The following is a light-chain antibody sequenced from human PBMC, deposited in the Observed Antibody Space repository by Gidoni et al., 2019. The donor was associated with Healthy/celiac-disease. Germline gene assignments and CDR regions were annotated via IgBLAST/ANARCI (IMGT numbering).Light chain of an antibody. CDR1: SSNIGSNY. J-gene: IGLJ1*01. CDR2: RNN. V-gene: IGLV1-47*01. CDR3: AAGDDSLSGPYV. Sequence: QSVLTQPPSASGTPGQRVTIPCSGSSSNIGSNYVYWYQQLSRTAPKLLIYRNNQRPSGVPDRFSGSKSGTSASLAISGLRSEDEADYYCAAGDDSLSGPYVFGTGTKVTVL.